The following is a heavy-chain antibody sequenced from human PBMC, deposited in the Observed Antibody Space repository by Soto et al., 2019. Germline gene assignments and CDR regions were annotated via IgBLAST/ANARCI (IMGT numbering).Heavy chain of an antibody. J-gene: IGHJ4*02. V-gene: IGHV3-7*05. Sequence: PGGSLRLCYTASGFTFSSYWMSWVRQGPGKGPEWVANIKQDGSEIYYVDSVKGRFTISRDNAKSSLYLQMTSLRAEDTAVYHCAKSLSAIPGDSWGQGTLVTVSS. CDR3: AKSLSAIPGDS. CDR1: GFTFSSYW. CDR2: IKQDGSEI. D-gene: IGHD2-2*01.